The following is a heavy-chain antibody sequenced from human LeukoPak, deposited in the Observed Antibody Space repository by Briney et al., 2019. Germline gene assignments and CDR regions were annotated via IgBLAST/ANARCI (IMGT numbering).Heavy chain of an antibody. V-gene: IGHV1-46*01. J-gene: IGHJ2*01. CDR1: GYTFTSYY. CDR3: ARTVYYDSSGYYYSWYFDL. Sequence: ALVKVSCKASGYTFTSYYMHWVRQAPGQGLEWMGIINPSGGSTSYAQKFQGRVTMTRDTSTSTVYTELSSLRSEDTAVYYCARTVYYDSSGYYYSWYFDLWGRGTLVTVSS. D-gene: IGHD3-22*01. CDR2: INPSGGST.